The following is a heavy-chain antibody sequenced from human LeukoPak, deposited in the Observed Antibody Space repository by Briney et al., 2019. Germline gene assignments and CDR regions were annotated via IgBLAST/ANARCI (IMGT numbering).Heavy chain of an antibody. CDR3: ARDRGTAVAPLFDY. V-gene: IGHV3-30*04. J-gene: IGHJ4*02. D-gene: IGHD2-21*02. CDR1: GFTFSSYA. CDR2: ISYDGSNK. Sequence: GGSLRLSCAASGFTFSSYAMHWVRQAPGKGLEWVAVISYDGSNKYYADSVKGRFTIPRDNSKNTLYLQMNSLRAEDTAVYYCARDRGTAVAPLFDYWGQGTLVTVSS.